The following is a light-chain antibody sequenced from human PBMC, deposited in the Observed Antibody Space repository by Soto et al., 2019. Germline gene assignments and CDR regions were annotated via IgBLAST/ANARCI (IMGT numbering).Light chain of an antibody. CDR1: SSNIGKNY. Sequence: QSVLTQPPSVSAAPGQKVTISCSGSSSNIGKNYLSWYQQLPGAAPKLLIYENSKRPSGIPDRFSGSKSGTSATLGITGLQTGDEADYYCGTWDSSLSAVVFGGGTQLTVL. V-gene: IGLV1-51*02. CDR3: GTWDSSLSAVV. J-gene: IGLJ3*02. CDR2: ENS.